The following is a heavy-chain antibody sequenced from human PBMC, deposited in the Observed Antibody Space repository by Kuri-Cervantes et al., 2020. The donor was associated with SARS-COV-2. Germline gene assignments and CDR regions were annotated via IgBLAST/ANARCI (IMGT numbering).Heavy chain of an antibody. CDR1: GFTFSSYW. J-gene: IGHJ6*02. CDR2: INSDGSST. V-gene: IGHV3-74*01. D-gene: IGHD3-10*01. CDR3: AREDYYGSGSYYYYYYYGMDV. Sequence: GESLKISCAASGFTFSSYWMHWVRQAPGKGLVWVSRINSDGSSTSYADSVKGRFTISRDNAKNTLYLQMNSLRAEDTAVYYCAREDYYGSGSYYYYYYYGMDVWGQGTTVTGSS.